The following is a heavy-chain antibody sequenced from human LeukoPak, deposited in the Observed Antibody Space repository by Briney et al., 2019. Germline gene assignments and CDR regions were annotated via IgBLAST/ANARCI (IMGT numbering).Heavy chain of an antibody. V-gene: IGHV1-69*13. CDR1: GGTFSSYA. CDR2: IIPIFGTA. D-gene: IGHD3-10*01. CDR3: ARDSRYYYGSGSYHPLDV. J-gene: IGHJ6*04. Sequence: ASVKVSCKAPGGTFSSYAISWVRQAPGQGLEWMGGIIPIFGTASYAQKFQGRVTITADESTSTAYMELSSLRSEDTAVYYCARDSRYYYGSGSYHPLDVWGKGTTVTISS.